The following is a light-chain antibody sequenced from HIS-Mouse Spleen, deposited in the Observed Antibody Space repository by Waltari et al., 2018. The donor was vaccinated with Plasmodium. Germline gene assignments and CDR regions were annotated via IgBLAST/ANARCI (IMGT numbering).Light chain of an antibody. CDR1: ELGDKY. Sequence: SYELTQPPSVSVSPGQTASITCSGDELGDKYACWYQQKPGQSPVLVIYQDSKRPSGIPERFAGSNSGNTATLTISRVEAGDEADYYCQVWDSSSDHYVFGTGTKVTVL. CDR2: QDS. CDR3: QVWDSSSDHYV. J-gene: IGLJ1*01. V-gene: IGLV3-1*01.